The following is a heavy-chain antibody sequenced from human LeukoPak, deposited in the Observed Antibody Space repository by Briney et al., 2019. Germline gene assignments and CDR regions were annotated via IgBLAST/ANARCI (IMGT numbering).Heavy chain of an antibody. CDR1: GYTFTSYA. J-gene: IGHJ4*02. CDR3: ATDTGSSGWYFGDY. V-gene: IGHV7-4-1*02. D-gene: IGHD6-19*01. Sequence: ASVKVSCKASGYTFTSYAMNWVRQAPGQGLEWMGWINTNTGNPTYAQGFTGRFVFSLDTSVSTAYLQISSLKAEDTAVYYCATDTGSSGWYFGDYWGQGTLVTVSS. CDR2: INTNTGNP.